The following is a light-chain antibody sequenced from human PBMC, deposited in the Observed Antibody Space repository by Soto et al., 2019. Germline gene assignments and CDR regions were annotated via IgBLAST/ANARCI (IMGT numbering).Light chain of an antibody. CDR2: KAS. V-gene: IGKV1-5*03. CDR1: QSISSW. J-gene: IGKJ1*01. Sequence: DIQMTQSPSTLSASVGDRVTITCRASQSISSWLAWYQQKPGKAPKLLIYKASSLESGVPSRFSGSGSGTEFTLTISSLQPDDFATYYCQQYNSYSWEFGQGTKVEIK. CDR3: QQYNSYSWE.